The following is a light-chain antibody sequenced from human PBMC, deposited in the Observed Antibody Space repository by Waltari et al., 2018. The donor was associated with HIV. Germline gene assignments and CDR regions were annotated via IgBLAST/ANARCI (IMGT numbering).Light chain of an antibody. Sequence: QSALTQPASVSGSPGQSITISCTGISSDVGAYKYVSWYQHHPGEAPKLMIYEVSNRPAGVSTRFSGSKSGNTASLTISGLQVADEADYYCSSFTSSSIPYVFGTGTKVTVL. V-gene: IGLV2-14*01. J-gene: IGLJ1*01. CDR3: SSFTSSSIPYV. CDR1: SSDVGAYKY. CDR2: EVS.